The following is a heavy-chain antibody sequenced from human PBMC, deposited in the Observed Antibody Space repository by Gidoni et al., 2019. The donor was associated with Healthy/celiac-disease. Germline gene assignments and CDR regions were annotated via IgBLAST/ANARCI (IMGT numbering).Heavy chain of an antibody. D-gene: IGHD6-13*01. J-gene: IGHJ4*02. CDR3: ASPSLQLVGL. CDR1: GGSISSSSYY. Sequence: QLQLQESGPGLVKPSGTLSPTCTVSGGSISSSSYYWGWIRQPPGKGLEWIGRIYYSGSTHYNPSLKSRVTISVDTSKNQFALQLSSVTAADTAVYYCASPSLQLVGLWGQGTLVTVSS. CDR2: IYYSGST. V-gene: IGHV4-39*01.